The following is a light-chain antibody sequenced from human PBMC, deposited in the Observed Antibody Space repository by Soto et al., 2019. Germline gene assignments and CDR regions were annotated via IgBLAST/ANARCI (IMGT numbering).Light chain of an antibody. CDR3: SSYGGYNEVG. V-gene: IGLV2-8*01. Sequence: QSALTQPPSASGSPGQSVTISCTGTSSDVGGYNYVSWFQQHPGKAPKLIIHEVNQRPSGVPDRFSGSKSGNTASLTVSGLQAEDEGTYYCSSYGGYNEVGFGTGTKVTVL. CDR1: SSDVGGYNY. CDR2: EVN. J-gene: IGLJ1*01.